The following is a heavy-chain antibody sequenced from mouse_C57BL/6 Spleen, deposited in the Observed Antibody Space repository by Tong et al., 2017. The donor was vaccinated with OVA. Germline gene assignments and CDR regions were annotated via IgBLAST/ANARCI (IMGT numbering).Heavy chain of an antibody. CDR1: GFTFSSYA. Sequence: EVQLQESGGGLVKPGGSLKLSCAASGFTFSSYAMSWVRQSPEKRLEWVAEISSGGSYTYYTDNVKGRFTIARYNAKNTEYVEMSSLRTENTGIYYFARDGNYLHFDISDAGTTITVSS. CDR3: ARDGNYLHFDI. V-gene: IGHV5-9-4*01. D-gene: IGHD2-1*01. J-gene: IGHJ1*01. CDR2: ISSGGSYT.